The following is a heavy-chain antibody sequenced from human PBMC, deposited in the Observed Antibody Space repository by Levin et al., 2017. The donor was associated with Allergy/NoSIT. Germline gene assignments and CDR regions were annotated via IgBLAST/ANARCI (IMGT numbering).Heavy chain of an antibody. CDR1: GFTFSSYA. J-gene: IGHJ6*03. D-gene: IGHD3-9*01. CDR2: ISYDGSNK. Sequence: GESLKISCAASGFTFSSYAMHWVRQAPGKGLEWVAVISYDGSNKYYADSVKGRFTISRDNSKNTLYLQMNSLRAEDTAVYYCARVRLRYLDWPIMDVWGKGTTVTVSS. CDR3: ARVRLRYLDWPIMDV. V-gene: IGHV3-30-3*01.